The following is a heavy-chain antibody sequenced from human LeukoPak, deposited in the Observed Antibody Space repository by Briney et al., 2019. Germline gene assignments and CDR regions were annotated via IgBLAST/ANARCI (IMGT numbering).Heavy chain of an antibody. Sequence: GRSLRLSCAASGFTFSSYSMNWVRQAPGKGLEWVSSISSSSSYIYYADSVKGRFTISRDNAKNSLYQQMNSLRAEDTAVYYCARGRTAKTPFDYWGQGTLVTVSS. CDR2: ISSSSSYI. V-gene: IGHV3-21*04. J-gene: IGHJ4*02. CDR3: ARGRTAKTPFDY. D-gene: IGHD2-21*02. CDR1: GFTFSSYS.